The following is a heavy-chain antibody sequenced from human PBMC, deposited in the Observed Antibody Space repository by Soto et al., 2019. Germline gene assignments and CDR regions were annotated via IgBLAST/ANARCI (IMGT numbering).Heavy chain of an antibody. D-gene: IGHD5-18*01. V-gene: IGHV1-46*03. CDR3: ARAKIQLWLHDAFDI. CDR1: GYTFTSYY. J-gene: IGHJ3*02. CDR2: INPSGGST. Sequence: ASVKVSCKASGYTFTSYYMHWVLQAPGQGLEWMGIINPSGGSTSYAQKFQGRVTMTRDTSTSTVYMELSSLRSEDTAVYYCARAKIQLWLHDAFDIWGQATLVTVS.